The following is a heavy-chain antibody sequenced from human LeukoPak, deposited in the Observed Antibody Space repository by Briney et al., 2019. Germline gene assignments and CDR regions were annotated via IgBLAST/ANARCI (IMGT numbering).Heavy chain of an antibody. CDR2: INPSGGST. CDR3: AREGAVVVSFDY. Sequence: ASVKVSCKASGYTFTSYYMHWVRQAPGQGLEWMGIINPSGGSTSYAQKFQGRVTMTRDTSTSTVYMELSSLRSEDTDVYYCAREGAVVVSFDYWGQGTLVTVSS. V-gene: IGHV1-46*01. CDR1: GYTFTSYY. J-gene: IGHJ4*02. D-gene: IGHD3-22*01.